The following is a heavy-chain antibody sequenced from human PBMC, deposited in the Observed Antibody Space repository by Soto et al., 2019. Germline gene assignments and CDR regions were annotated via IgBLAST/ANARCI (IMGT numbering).Heavy chain of an antibody. V-gene: IGHV3-74*01. Sequence: GVSLRLSCAASGFTFNSYWMHWVRQSPGKGLVWVSRINSDESITDYADSVKGRFTISRDNAKNMLYLQMNNLRAEDSGLYYCKRGPRHISTGTGAYWAHVSQVTVSS. D-gene: IGHD3-10*01. J-gene: IGHJ4*01. CDR2: INSDESIT. CDR3: KRGPRHISTGTGAY. CDR1: GFTFNSYW.